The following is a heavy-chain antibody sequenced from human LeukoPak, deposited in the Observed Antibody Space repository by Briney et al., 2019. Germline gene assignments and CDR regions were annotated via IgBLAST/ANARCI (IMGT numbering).Heavy chain of an antibody. D-gene: IGHD6-13*01. J-gene: IGHJ5*02. V-gene: IGHV6-1*01. CDR1: GDSVSSNRVA. CDR3: ARGSRGAAADGINWFDP. Sequence: SETLSLTCAISGDSVSSNRVAWNWIRQSPSRGLEWLGRTYYRSKWYFNYAPSVKTRITINPDTSKNQFSLQLKSVTPDDTAVYYCARGSRGAAADGINWFDPWGQGTPVTVSS. CDR2: TYYRSKWYF.